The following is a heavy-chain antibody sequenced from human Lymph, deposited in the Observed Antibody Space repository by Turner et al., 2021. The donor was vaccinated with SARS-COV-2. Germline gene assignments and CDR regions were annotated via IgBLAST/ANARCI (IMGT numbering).Heavy chain of an antibody. CDR2: MNPNSGNT. CDR3: ARGRYSGGGMDV. Sequence: QVQLVQSGAEVRKPGASVKVSCKASGYTFTSYDINWGRQATGQGLGWMRWMNPNSGNTGYAQKVQGRVTMTRNMSISTAYMELSTLRSEDTAVYYCARGRYSGGGMDVWGQGTTVTVSS. J-gene: IGHJ6*02. V-gene: IGHV1-8*01. D-gene: IGHD1-26*01. CDR1: GYTFTSYD.